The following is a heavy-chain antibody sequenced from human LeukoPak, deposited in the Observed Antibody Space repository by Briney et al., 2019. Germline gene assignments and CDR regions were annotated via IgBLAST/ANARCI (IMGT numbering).Heavy chain of an antibody. CDR2: IYYSGST. J-gene: IGHJ4*02. CDR1: GGSISSSSYY. V-gene: IGHV4-39*01. Sequence: PSETLSLTCTVSGGSISSSSYYWGWIRQPPGKGLEWIGSIYYSGSTYDNPSLKSRVTTSVDTSKKQFSLKLSSVTAANTAVYYCARQRAADLRPDYWGQGTLVTVSS. CDR3: ARQRAADLRPDY. D-gene: IGHD6-13*01.